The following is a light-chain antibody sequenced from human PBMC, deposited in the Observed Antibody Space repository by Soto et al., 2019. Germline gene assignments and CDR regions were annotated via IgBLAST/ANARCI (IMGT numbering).Light chain of an antibody. CDR3: CSYASGSTLL. V-gene: IGLV2-23*01. CDR2: EGS. J-gene: IGLJ2*01. Sequence: QSALTQPASVSGSPGQSITISCTGASSDVGGYNLVSWYQHLPGKAPKLIIYEGSKRPSGLSNRFSGSKSGNTASLTISGLQPEDEADYYCCSYASGSTLLFGGGTKLTVL. CDR1: SSDVGGYNL.